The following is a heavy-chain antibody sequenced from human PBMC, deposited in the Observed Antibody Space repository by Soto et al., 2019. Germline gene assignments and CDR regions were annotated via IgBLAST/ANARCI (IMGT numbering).Heavy chain of an antibody. V-gene: IGHV4-34*09. CDR2: INHSGST. CDR1: GGSFSGYY. J-gene: IGHJ4*02. Sequence: TLSLTCAVYGGSFSGYYWSWIRQPPGKGLEWIGEINHSGSTNYNPSLRSRVTISVDTSKNQFSLKLSSVTAADTAVYYCARVPSSGNHFDYWGQGTLVTVSS. D-gene: IGHD3-22*01. CDR3: ARVPSSGNHFDY.